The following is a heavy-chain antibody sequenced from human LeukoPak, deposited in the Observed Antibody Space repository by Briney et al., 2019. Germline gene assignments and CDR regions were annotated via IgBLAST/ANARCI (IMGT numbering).Heavy chain of an antibody. CDR2: IYHSGST. J-gene: IGHJ4*02. CDR1: GYSISSGYY. Sequence: SETLSLTCAVSGYSISSGYYWGWIRQPPGKGLGWIGSIYHSGSTYYNPSLKSRVTISVDTSKNQFSLKLSSVTAADTAVYCCARHLSSVYSGYDFDYWGQGTLVTVSS. D-gene: IGHD5-12*01. CDR3: ARHLSSVYSGYDFDY. V-gene: IGHV4-38-2*01.